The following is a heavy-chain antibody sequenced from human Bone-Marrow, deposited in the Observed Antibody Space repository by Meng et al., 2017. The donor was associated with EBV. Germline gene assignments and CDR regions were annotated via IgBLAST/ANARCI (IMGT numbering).Heavy chain of an antibody. D-gene: IGHD3-22*01. Sequence: VERGRSGAEVTKPGAAVKVSCKASGYTVTSYGISWVRQAPGQGLEWMGWISAYNGNTNYAQKLQGRVTMTTDTSTSTAYMELRSLRSDDTAVYYCARDPSTYYYDSSGYFYWGQGTLVTVSS. V-gene: IGHV1-18*01. CDR1: GYTVTSYG. CDR3: ARDPSTYYYDSSGYFY. J-gene: IGHJ4*02. CDR2: ISAYNGNT.